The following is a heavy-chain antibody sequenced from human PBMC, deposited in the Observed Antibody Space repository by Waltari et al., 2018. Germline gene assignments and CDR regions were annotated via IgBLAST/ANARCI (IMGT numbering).Heavy chain of an antibody. V-gene: IGHV3-53*01. CDR2: IHSGGTT. Sequence: EVQLVESGGGLIQPGGSLRLSCAATGFTVSSDYMSWVRQAPGKGLEVISVIHSGGTTYYSDSVKGRFTISRDNSKNTLYLQMNSLRAEDTAVYYCARVQGWPTIPDYWGQGTLVTVSS. J-gene: IGHJ4*02. CDR3: ARVQGWPTIPDY. D-gene: IGHD2-15*01. CDR1: GFTVSSDY.